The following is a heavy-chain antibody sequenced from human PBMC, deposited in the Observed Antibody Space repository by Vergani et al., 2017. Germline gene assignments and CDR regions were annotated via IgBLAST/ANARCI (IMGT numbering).Heavy chain of an antibody. Sequence: QVQLVQSGAEVKKPGASVKVSCKASGYTFTSYYMHWVRQAPGQGLEWMGIINPSGGSTSYAQKFQGRVTMTRDTSTSTVYMELSSLRSEDTAVYYCAREYSSSEVGGANWFDPWGQGTLVTVSS. CDR3: AREYSSSEVGGANWFDP. CDR2: INPSGGST. CDR1: GYTFTSYY. D-gene: IGHD6-6*01. J-gene: IGHJ5*02. V-gene: IGHV1-46*01.